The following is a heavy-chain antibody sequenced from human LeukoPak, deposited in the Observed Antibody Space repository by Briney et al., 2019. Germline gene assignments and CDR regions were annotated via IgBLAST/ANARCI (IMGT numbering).Heavy chain of an antibody. CDR3: ARDFSIVVVPAAIPGGFDP. Sequence: GGSLRLSCAASGFTFSSYWMSWVRQAPGKGLEWVANIKQDGSEKYYVDSVKGRFTISRDNAKNSLYLQMNSLRAEDTAVYYCARDFSIVVVPAAIPGGFDPWGQGTLVTVSS. D-gene: IGHD2-2*01. V-gene: IGHV3-7*01. J-gene: IGHJ5*02. CDR2: IKQDGSEK. CDR1: GFTFSSYW.